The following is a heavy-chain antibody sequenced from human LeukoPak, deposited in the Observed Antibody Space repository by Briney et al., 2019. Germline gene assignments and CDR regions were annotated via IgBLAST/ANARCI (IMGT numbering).Heavy chain of an antibody. V-gene: IGHV4-59*01. J-gene: IGHJ3*02. CDR2: IYYSGST. CDR3: ARTATDAFDI. D-gene: IGHD5-18*01. CDR1: GGSISSYY. Sequence: PSETLSLTCTVSGGSISSYYWSWIRQPPGKGLEWIGYIYYSGSTNHNPSLKSRVTISVDTSKNQFSLKLSSVTAADTAVYYCARTATDAFDIWGQGTMVTVSS.